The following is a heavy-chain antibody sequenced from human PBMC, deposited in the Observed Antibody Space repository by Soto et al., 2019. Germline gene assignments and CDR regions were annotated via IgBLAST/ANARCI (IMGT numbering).Heavy chain of an antibody. CDR1: GGSISSSSYY. V-gene: IGHV4-39*01. D-gene: IGHD3-22*01. J-gene: IGHJ5*02. CDR3: ERHDVHYYDSSGYYANWVDP. CDR2: IYYSGST. Sequence: PSETLSLTCTVSGGSISSSSYYWGWIRQPPGKGLEWIGSIYYSGSTYYNPSLKSRVTISVDTSKNQFSLKLSSVTAADTAVHYCERHDVHYYDSSGYYANWVDPWGQGTLVTVSS.